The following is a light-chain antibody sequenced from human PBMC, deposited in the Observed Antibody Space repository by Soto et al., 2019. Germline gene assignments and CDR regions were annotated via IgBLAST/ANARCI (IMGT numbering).Light chain of an antibody. CDR3: QQYGACPPET. CDR2: DAS. V-gene: IGKV3-15*01. CDR1: QSVSRK. Sequence: EIVMTQSPSTLSVSPGERATLSCRASQSVSRKLAWYQQRPGQPPRLLIYDASTRATGIPARFGGTASGAELTHTISGLQSEDHAEHNCQQYGACPPETFGQGTKLEI. J-gene: IGKJ2*01.